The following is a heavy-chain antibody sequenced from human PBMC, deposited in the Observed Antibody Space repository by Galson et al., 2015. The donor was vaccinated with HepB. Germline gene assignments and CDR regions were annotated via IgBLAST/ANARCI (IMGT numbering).Heavy chain of an antibody. CDR3: ATHAAAVISVDY. J-gene: IGHJ4*02. D-gene: IGHD6-13*01. CDR2: IYPGDSDT. CDR1: GYSFTSYW. V-gene: IGHV5-51*01. Sequence: QSGAEVKKPGESLKISCKGSGYSFTSYWIGWVRQRPGKGPQLMGIIYPGDSDTRYSPSFQGQVTISADKSINTAYLQWSSLKASDTAMYYCATHAAAVISVDYWGQGTLVTVSS.